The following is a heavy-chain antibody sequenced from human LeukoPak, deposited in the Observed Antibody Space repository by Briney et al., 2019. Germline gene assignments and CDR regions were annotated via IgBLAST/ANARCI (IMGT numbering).Heavy chain of an antibody. J-gene: IGHJ4*02. CDR2: IYYSGST. CDR1: GGSISSGGYY. CDR3: ARAAYSGSYHSDY. Sequence: TSETLSLTCTVSGGSISSGGYYWSWIRQHPGKGLEWIGYIYYSGSTNYNPSLKSRVTISVDTSKNQFSLKLSSVTAADTAVYYCARAAYSGSYHSDYWGQGTLVTVSS. V-gene: IGHV4-61*08. D-gene: IGHD1-26*01.